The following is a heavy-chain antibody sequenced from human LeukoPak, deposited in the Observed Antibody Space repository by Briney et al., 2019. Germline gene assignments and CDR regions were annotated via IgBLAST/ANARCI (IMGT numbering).Heavy chain of an antibody. Sequence: PSETLSLTCAVYGGSFSGYYWSWIRQPPGKGLEWIGEINHSGSTNCNPSLKSRVTISVDTSKNQFSLKLSSVTAADTAVYYCAREERVLRFLDQPVYFDYWGQGTLVTVSS. CDR2: INHSGST. CDR3: AREERVLRFLDQPVYFDY. D-gene: IGHD3-3*01. J-gene: IGHJ4*02. V-gene: IGHV4-34*01. CDR1: GGSFSGYY.